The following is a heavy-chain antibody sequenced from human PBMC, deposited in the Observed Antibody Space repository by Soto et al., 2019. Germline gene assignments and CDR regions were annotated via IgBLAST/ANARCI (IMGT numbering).Heavy chain of an antibody. CDR2: IYSGGYT. CDR3: AGERGGGGY. D-gene: IGHD3-10*01. V-gene: IGHV3-53*01. Sequence: EVQLVESGGGLIQPGGSLRLSCAVSGFTVSNNYMSWVRQAPGKGLEGVSVIYSGGYTAYGDSVKGRFTISRDNSKNTLLLKRNSLSAHATAFYYCAGERGGGGYWGQGTLVTVSS. J-gene: IGHJ4*02. CDR1: GFTVSNNY.